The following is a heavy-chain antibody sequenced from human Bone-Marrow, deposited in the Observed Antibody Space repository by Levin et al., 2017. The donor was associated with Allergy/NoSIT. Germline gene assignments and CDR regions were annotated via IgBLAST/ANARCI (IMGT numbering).Heavy chain of an antibody. D-gene: IGHD2-21*01. V-gene: IGHV3-23*01. Sequence: GESLKISCEASGFSFSRHGMSWVRQAPGRGLQWVSVISSSGGNAYYADSVKGRFTISRDNSRNTVYLQMNSLRAEDTAVYYCAKREFCGATSCSRHFDSWGQGTLVTVSS. CDR3: AKREFCGATSCSRHFDS. CDR1: GFSFSRHG. J-gene: IGHJ4*02. CDR2: ISSSGGNA.